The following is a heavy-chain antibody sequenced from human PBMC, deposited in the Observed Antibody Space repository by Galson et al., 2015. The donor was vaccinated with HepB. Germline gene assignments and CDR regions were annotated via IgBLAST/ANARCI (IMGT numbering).Heavy chain of an antibody. V-gene: IGHV3-74*01. CDR2: INSDGSST. J-gene: IGHJ4*01. CDR3: ARTSGHFDY. D-gene: IGHD2-15*01. Sequence: SLRLSCAASGFTSSRYSMHWVRQAPGKGLVWVSRINSDGSSTNYADSVKGRFTISRDNAKNTLYLQMNSLRAEDTAVYYCARTSGHFDYWGHGTLVTVSS. CDR1: GFTSSRYS.